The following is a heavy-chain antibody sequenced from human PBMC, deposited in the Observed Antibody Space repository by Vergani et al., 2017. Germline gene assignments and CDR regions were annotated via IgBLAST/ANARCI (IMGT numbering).Heavy chain of an antibody. CDR3: ARQFWVSQGVGAFET. CDR2: VFHSGSA. D-gene: IGHD3-16*01. V-gene: IGHV4-38-2*02. J-gene: IGHJ3*02. CDR1: GYSISRGYY. Sequence: QVQPQESGPGLVKPSETLSLTCSVSGYSISRGYYWGWIRQPPGKGLEWIATVFHSGSAYYNPSLRRRVTISVETSKNQFSLRRTTLTAADTAVYYCARQFWVSQGVGAFETWGRGTEVSVSS.